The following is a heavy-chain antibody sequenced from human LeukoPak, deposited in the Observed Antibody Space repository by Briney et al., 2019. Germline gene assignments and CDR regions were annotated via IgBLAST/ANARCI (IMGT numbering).Heavy chain of an antibody. V-gene: IGHV4-4*07. CDR1: GGSISSYY. CDR3: ARLMNYYGSGSYKTWFDP. CDR2: IYTSGST. J-gene: IGHJ5*02. D-gene: IGHD3-10*01. Sequence: SETLSLTCTVSGGSISSYYWSWIRQPAGKGLEWIGRIYTSGSTNYNPSLKSRVTMSVDTSKNQFSLKLSSVTAAGTAVYYCARLMNYYGSGSYKTWFDPWGQGTLVTVSS.